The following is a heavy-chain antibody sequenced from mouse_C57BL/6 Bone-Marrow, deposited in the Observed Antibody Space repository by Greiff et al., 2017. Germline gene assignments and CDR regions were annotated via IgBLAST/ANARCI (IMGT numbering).Heavy chain of an antibody. J-gene: IGHJ3*01. Sequence: VQLQQPGAELVKPGASVKLSCKASGYTFTSYWMQWVKQRPGQGLEWIGEIDPSDSYTNYNQTFKGKATLPVDPSSSTAYMQLSSLTSEDSAVDYCARRDYGSRAWFAYWGQGTLVTVSA. V-gene: IGHV1-50*01. CDR1: GYTFTSYW. CDR3: ARRDYGSRAWFAY. D-gene: IGHD1-1*01. CDR2: IDPSDSYT.